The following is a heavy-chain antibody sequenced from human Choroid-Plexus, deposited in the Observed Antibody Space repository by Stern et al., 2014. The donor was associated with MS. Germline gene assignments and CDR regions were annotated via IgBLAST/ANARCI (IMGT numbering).Heavy chain of an antibody. CDR1: GFTFGSCA. CDR3: AKDRHYLTYFFDH. V-gene: IGHV3-30*18. CDR2: VSYDGSNK. J-gene: IGHJ5*02. Sequence: QVQLLQSGGGVVQPGRPLRLSCGASGFTFGSCAMHWVRQAPGKGLEWGAGVSYDGSNKYYADSVKGRFTISRDNSQNTLYMQMSSLRPEDTAVYYCAKDRHYLTYFFDHWGQGSLVTVSS. D-gene: IGHD2/OR15-2a*01.